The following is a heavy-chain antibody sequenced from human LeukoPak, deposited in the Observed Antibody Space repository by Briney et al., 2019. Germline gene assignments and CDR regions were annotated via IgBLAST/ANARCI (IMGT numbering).Heavy chain of an antibody. J-gene: IGHJ4*02. V-gene: IGHV4-39*01. Sequence: SETLSLTCTVSGGSISSSSYYWGWIRQPPGKGLEWIGSIYYSGSTYYNPSLKSRVTISVDTSKNQFSLKLSSVTAADTAVYYCARHEKAAAATATDYWGQGTLVTVSS. D-gene: IGHD6-13*01. CDR2: IYYSGST. CDR3: ARHEKAAAATATDY. CDR1: GGSISSSSYY.